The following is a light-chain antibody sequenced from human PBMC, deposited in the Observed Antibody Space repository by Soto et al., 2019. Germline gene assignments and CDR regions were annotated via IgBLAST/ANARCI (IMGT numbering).Light chain of an antibody. CDR3: QQRSNWPLT. CDR1: QSVSSD. J-gene: IGKJ4*01. CDR2: DAS. V-gene: IGKV3-11*01. Sequence: EIVLTQSPATLSLSPGERATLSCRASQSVSSDLAWYQQKPGQAPRLLIYDASNRATGIPARFSGSGSGTDFTLTISSLEPEDFAVYYCQQRSNWPLTFGGGTRWIS.